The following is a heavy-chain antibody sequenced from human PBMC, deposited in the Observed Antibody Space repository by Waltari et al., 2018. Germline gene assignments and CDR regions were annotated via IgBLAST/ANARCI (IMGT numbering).Heavy chain of an antibody. D-gene: IGHD6-19*01. CDR3: ARTAGAGNPSGEDWYFDL. V-gene: IGHV3-72*01. CDR1: GFTFSDHY. J-gene: IGHJ2*01. CDR2: TRNKANSYAT. Sequence: EVQLVESGGGLVQPGGSLRLSCAASGFTFSDHYMDWVRQAPGKGLGWVGRTRNKANSYATEKAASVKGRFTSSRNESKNSLYLQMNGLKTGDTAVYYCARTAGAGNPSGEDWYFDLWGRGTLVTVSS.